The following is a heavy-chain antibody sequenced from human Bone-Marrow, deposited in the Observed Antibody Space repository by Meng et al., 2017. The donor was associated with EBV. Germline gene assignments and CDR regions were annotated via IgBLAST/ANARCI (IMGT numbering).Heavy chain of an antibody. CDR1: GFTLSDYY. Sequence: GQWVGLGGGLVKPWGSLGLSCAASGFTLSDYYMSWIRQAPGKGLEWVSHISNSGSIIYYAASVKGRFTISRDNAKNSLYLQMSSLRAEDTAVYYCASYHGSGSSIDYWGQGTLVTVSS. D-gene: IGHD3-10*01. V-gene: IGHV3-11*01. CDR2: ISNSGSII. CDR3: ASYHGSGSSIDY. J-gene: IGHJ4*02.